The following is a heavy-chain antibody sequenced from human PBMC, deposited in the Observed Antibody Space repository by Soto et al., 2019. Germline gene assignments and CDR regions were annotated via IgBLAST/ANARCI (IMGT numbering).Heavy chain of an antibody. CDR3: AKDAFPDYGKTPDY. D-gene: IGHD4-17*01. CDR2: INGNGGGK. CDR1: GFTFRSYS. J-gene: IGHJ4*02. V-gene: IGHV3-7*03. Sequence: GGSLRLSCAASGFTFRSYSMTWVRQAPGKGLEWVSNINGNGGGKYYADSVRGRFTISKDNSKNTLYLQMNSLRAEDTAVYYCAKDAFPDYGKTPDYWGQGTLVTVSS.